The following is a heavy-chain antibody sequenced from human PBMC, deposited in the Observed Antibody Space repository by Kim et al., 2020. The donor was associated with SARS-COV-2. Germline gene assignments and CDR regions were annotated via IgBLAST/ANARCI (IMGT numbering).Heavy chain of an antibody. CDR3: TRLEGDFWSGSFDF. J-gene: IGHJ4*02. CDR1: GFTFSASG. D-gene: IGHD3-3*01. V-gene: IGHV3-73*01. CDR2: IRSKAHNYAT. Sequence: GGSLRLSCAASGFTFSASGIYWVRQASGKGLEWLGRIRSKAHNYATAYAASVEGRFTISRDDSKNTAYLQMNSLKAEDTAIYYCTRLEGDFWSGSFDFWGPGTLVTVSS.